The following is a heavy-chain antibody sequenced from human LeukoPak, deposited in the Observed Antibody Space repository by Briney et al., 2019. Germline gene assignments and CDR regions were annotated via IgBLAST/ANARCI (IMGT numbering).Heavy chain of an antibody. Sequence: PSETLSLTCTVSGGSISSYHWSWIRQPPGKGLEWIGYIYYSGSTNYNPSLKSRVTISVDTSKNQFSLKLSSVTAADTAVYYCARHTVTKSYYYYGMDVWGQGTTVTVSS. CDR1: GGSISSYH. D-gene: IGHD4-17*01. V-gene: IGHV4-59*08. CDR2: IYYSGST. CDR3: ARHTVTKSYYYYGMDV. J-gene: IGHJ6*02.